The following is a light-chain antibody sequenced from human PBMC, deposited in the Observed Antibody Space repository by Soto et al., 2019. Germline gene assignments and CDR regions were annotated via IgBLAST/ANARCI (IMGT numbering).Light chain of an antibody. CDR2: GAS. J-gene: IGKJ1*01. V-gene: IGKV3-20*01. CDR3: QQYGSSPRT. Sequence: EIVMTQSPATLSMSPVERATLSCRASQSISNDLAWYQQKPGQAPRLLIYGASSRATGIPDRFSGSGSGTDFTLTISRLEPEDFAVYYCQQYGSSPRTFGQGTKVDIK. CDR1: QSISND.